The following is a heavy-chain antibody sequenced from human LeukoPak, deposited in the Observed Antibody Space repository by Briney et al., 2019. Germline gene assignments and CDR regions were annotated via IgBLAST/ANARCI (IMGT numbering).Heavy chain of an antibody. J-gene: IGHJ4*02. CDR3: ARAAPSYYYDSSGYYPFDY. Sequence: ASVKVSCKASGYTFTGYYMHWVRQAPGQGLEWMGWINPNSGGTNYAQKFQGRVTMTRDTSISTAYMGLSSLRSEDTAVYYCARAAPSYYYDSSGYYPFDYWGQGTLVTVSS. CDR2: INPNSGGT. D-gene: IGHD3-22*01. CDR1: GYTFTGYY. V-gene: IGHV1-2*02.